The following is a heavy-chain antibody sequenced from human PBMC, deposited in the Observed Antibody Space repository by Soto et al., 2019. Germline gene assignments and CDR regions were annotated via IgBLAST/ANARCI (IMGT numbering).Heavy chain of an antibody. CDR3: AKVLWFGESSTLDY. Sequence: PXXSLRLACAASGFTFSRCGMHWVPQAPGKGLEWVAVISYDGSNKYYADSVKGRFTISRDNSKNTLYLQMNSLRAEDTAVYYCAKVLWFGESSTLDYWGQGTLVTVSS. D-gene: IGHD3-10*01. J-gene: IGHJ4*02. CDR1: GFTFSRCG. CDR2: ISYDGSNK. V-gene: IGHV3-30*18.